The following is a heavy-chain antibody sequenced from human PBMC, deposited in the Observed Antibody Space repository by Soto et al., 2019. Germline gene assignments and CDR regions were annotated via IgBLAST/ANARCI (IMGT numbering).Heavy chain of an antibody. CDR2: INNDGSTT. J-gene: IGHJ4*02. CDR3: VRGVIAANCFDY. V-gene: IGHV3-74*01. CDR1: GFTFNSYW. Sequence: EVQLAESGGGLVQPGGSLRLSCAASGFTFNSYWMHWVRQVPGKGLVWVSRINNDGSTTNYADSVKSRFTISRDNARNTVYLQMNSLRADDTAVYYCVRGVIAANCFDYWGQGTLVTVSS. D-gene: IGHD2-15*01.